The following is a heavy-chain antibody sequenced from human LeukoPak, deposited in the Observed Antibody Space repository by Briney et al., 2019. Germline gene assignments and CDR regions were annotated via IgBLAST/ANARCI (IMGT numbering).Heavy chain of an antibody. CDR3: ARSAVKTYYYYYYMDV. CDR1: GGTFSSYA. Sequence: LVASVKVSCKASGGTFSSYAISWVRQAPGQGLEWMGRIIPILGIANYAQKFQGRVTITTDESTSTAYMELSSLRSEDTAVYYCARSAVKTYYYYYYMDVWGKGTTVTVSS. CDR2: IIPILGIA. J-gene: IGHJ6*03. V-gene: IGHV1-69*04.